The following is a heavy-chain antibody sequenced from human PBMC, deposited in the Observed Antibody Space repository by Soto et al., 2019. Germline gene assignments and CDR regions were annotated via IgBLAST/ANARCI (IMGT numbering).Heavy chain of an antibody. CDR2: ISAYNGNT. D-gene: IGHD3-22*01. Sequence: ASVKVSCKASGYTFTSYGISWVRQAPGQGLEWMGWISAYNGNTNYAQKLQGRVTMTTDTSTSTAYMELRSLRSDDTAVYYCASSSVSYYDSSGSYSYYYYGMDVWGQGTTATVS. CDR1: GYTFTSYG. J-gene: IGHJ6*02. V-gene: IGHV1-18*04. CDR3: ASSSVSYYDSSGSYSYYYYGMDV.